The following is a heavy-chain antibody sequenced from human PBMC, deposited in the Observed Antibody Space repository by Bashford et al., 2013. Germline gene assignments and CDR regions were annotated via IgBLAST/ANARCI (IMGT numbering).Heavy chain of an antibody. Sequence: SVKVSCKASGGTFSSYAISWVRQAPGQGLEWMGGIIPIFGTANYAQKFQGRVTITADKSTSTAYMELSSLRSEDTAVYYCARGKFPTVTRESVRPWGQGPWSPSPQ. CDR2: IIPIFGTA. D-gene: IGHD4-11*01. V-gene: IGHV1-69*06. J-gene: IGHJ5*02. CDR3: ARGKFPTVTRESVRP. CDR1: GGTFSSYA.